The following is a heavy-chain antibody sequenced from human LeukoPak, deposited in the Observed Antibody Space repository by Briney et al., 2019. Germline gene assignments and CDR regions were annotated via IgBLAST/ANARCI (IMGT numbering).Heavy chain of an antibody. CDR2: INPKRGDT. CDR3: ARVLRGITMILVVDAFDI. V-gene: IGHV1-2*02. D-gene: IGHD3-22*01. J-gene: IGHJ3*02. CDR1: GYTFTDYY. Sequence: ASVKVSCKASGYTFTDYYMHWVRQAPGQGLEWMGWINPKRGDTNYAQKFQGRVTMTRDTSITTAYMELSRLRSDDTAVYYCARVLRGITMILVVDAFDIWGQGTGVTVSS.